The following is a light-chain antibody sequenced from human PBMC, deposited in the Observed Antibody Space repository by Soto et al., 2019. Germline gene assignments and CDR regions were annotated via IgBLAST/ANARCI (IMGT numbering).Light chain of an antibody. J-gene: IGKJ4*01. Sequence: EIVMTQSPATLSVSPGERATLSCRAAESVRSNLAWYQQKPGQAPRLLIYGASTRATGIPARFSGNGSGTEFTLTISSLQSEDFAVYYCQQYNNWPPLTFGGGTKVDIK. CDR2: GAS. CDR1: ESVRSN. V-gene: IGKV3-15*01. CDR3: QQYNNWPPLT.